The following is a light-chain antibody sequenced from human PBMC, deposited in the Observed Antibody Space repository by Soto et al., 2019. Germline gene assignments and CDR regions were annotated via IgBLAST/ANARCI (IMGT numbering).Light chain of an antibody. Sequence: QSSLTQPPSASGSPGQSVTISFTGTSSDVGGYNYVSWYQQHPGKAPKLMIYEVSKRPSGVPDRFSGSKSGNTASLTVSGLQAEDEADYYCSSYAGSNPLFGGGTKLTVL. J-gene: IGLJ2*01. V-gene: IGLV2-8*01. CDR3: SSYAGSNPL. CDR2: EVS. CDR1: SSDVGGYNY.